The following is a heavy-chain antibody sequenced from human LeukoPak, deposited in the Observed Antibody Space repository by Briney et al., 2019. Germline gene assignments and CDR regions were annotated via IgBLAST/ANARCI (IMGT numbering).Heavy chain of an antibody. CDR3: ARRGGHGGSFDY. J-gene: IGHJ4*02. Sequence: SETLSLTCTVSGGSISSYYWSWIRHPPGKGLEWIGYIYYSGSGSTNYNPSLKSRVSISVDTSKNHFSLKLSSVTAADTAVYYCARRGGHGGSFDYWGQGALVTVSS. V-gene: IGHV4-59*08. CDR2: IYYSGSGST. CDR1: GGSISSYY. D-gene: IGHD4-23*01.